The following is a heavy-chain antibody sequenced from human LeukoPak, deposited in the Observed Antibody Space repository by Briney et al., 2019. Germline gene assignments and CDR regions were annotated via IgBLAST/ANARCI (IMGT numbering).Heavy chain of an antibody. D-gene: IGHD4-17*01. Sequence: GSRRLSCAASGFTVSSNYMIWVRQAPGKGLEWVSVIYSGGSTYYADSVKGRFTISRDNSKNTLYLQMNSLRAEDTAVYYCAGDRYGDYDYYYGMDVWGQGTTVTVSS. J-gene: IGHJ6*02. CDR3: AGDRYGDYDYYYGMDV. CDR1: GFTVSSNY. CDR2: IYSGGST. V-gene: IGHV3-66*02.